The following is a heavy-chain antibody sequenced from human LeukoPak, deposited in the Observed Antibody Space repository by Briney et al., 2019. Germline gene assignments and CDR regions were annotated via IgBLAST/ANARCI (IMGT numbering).Heavy chain of an antibody. CDR1: GGSFSGYY. J-gene: IGHJ4*02. CDR2: INHSGST. Sequence: SETLSLTCAVYGGSFSGYYWSWIRQPPGKGLEWIGEINHSGSTNYNPSLKSRVTISVDTSKNQFSLKLSSVTAADTAVYYCATRGSTRYKIDYWGQGTLVTVSS. V-gene: IGHV4-34*01. D-gene: IGHD3-16*01. CDR3: ATRGSTRYKIDY.